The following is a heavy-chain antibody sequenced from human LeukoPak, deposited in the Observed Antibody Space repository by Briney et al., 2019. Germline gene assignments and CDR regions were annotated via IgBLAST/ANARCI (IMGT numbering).Heavy chain of an antibody. V-gene: IGHV3-11*04. CDR1: GFTFSDYY. Sequence: GGSLRLSCAASGFTFSDYYMSWIRQAPGKGLEWVSYISSSGSTIYYADSVKGRFTISRDNAKNSLYLQMNSLRAEDTAVYYCARDRIAVAGRDAFDIWGQGTMVTVSS. CDR3: ARDRIAVAGRDAFDI. D-gene: IGHD6-19*01. J-gene: IGHJ3*02. CDR2: ISSSGSTI.